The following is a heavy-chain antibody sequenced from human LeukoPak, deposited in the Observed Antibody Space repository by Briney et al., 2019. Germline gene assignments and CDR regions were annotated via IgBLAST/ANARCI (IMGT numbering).Heavy chain of an antibody. J-gene: IGHJ5*02. V-gene: IGHV4-59*01. CDR3: ARGTVGRSGWYRAVDP. D-gene: IGHD6-19*01. CDR2: IYYSGNT. CDR1: GGSISNKY. Sequence: PSETLSLTCTVSGGSISNKYWSWIRQPPGKGLEWIGYIYYSGNTNYNPSLKSRVTILVDTSKNQVSLKLSSVTAADTAVYFCARGTVGRSGWYRAVDPWGQGTLVTVSS.